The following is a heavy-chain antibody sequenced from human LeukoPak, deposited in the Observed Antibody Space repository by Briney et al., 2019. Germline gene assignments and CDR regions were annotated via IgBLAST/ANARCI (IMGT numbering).Heavy chain of an antibody. CDR3: ARGLFRAPRPFDY. Sequence: SETLSLTCTVSGGSISSSSYYWGWIRQPPGKGLEWIGSIYYSGSTYYNPSLKSRVTISVDTSKNQFSLKLSSVTAADTAVYYCARGLFRAPRPFDYWGQGTLVTVSS. V-gene: IGHV4-39*01. CDR1: GGSISSSSYY. J-gene: IGHJ4*02. D-gene: IGHD2-21*01. CDR2: IYYSGST.